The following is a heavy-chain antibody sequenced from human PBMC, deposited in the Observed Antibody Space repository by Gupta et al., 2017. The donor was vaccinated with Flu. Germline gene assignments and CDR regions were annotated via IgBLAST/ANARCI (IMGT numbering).Heavy chain of an antibody. D-gene: IGHD1-26*01. V-gene: IGHV4-34*12. J-gene: IGHJ2*01. CDR3: ARASGSYSYGGWLFGL. CDR1: IVSFRGYY. Sequence: QEPLQQRAAVLFTPSETLSLPCDLYIVSFRGYYWRWFRQPPGKVPEWIGEVIHSGRTNHNTCHKSRVTISVETSRNQFALKLRSVTAADTAVYYCARASGSYSYGGWLFGLWGRGTLVAVSS. CDR2: VIHSGRT.